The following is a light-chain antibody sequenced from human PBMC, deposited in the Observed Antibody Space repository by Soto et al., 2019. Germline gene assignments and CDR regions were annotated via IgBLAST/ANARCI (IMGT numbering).Light chain of an antibody. CDR1: QSISSY. V-gene: IGKV3-11*01. J-gene: IGKJ4*01. CDR3: QQRSDWPPT. Sequence: EIVLTQSPATLSLSPGERATLSCRASQSISSYLAWYQQKPGQAPRLLIYDASNRATGIPARFRGGGTVTDFTLTISSLEPEDFAVYYCQQRSDWPPTFGGGTKVEIK. CDR2: DAS.